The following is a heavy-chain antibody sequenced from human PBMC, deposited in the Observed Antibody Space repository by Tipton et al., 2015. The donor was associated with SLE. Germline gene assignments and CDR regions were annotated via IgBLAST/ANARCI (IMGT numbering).Heavy chain of an antibody. CDR1: GFTFSSYA. Sequence: SLRLSCAASGFTFSSYAMHWVRQAPGKGLEWVAVISYDGSNKYYADSVKGRFTISRDNSKNTLYLQMNSLRAEDTAVYYCAKRRAVDVYDAFDIWGQGTMVTVSS. D-gene: IGHD6-19*01. J-gene: IGHJ3*02. CDR2: ISYDGSNK. CDR3: AKRRAVDVYDAFDI. V-gene: IGHV3-30*14.